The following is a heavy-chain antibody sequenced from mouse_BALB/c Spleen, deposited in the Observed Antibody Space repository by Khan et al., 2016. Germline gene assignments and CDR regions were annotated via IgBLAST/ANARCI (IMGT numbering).Heavy chain of an antibody. J-gene: IGHJ1*01. CDR1: GFSLTSYG. CDR3: ARAGGNWYFDV. Sequence: QVQLKESGPGLVAPSQSLSITCTVSGFSLTSYGVHWVRQPPGKGLEWLGVIWAGGSTNYNSALMSRLSISKDNSKSQVFLKMNSLQTDYTAMYYCARAGGNWYFDVWGAATTVTVSS. CDR2: IWAGGST. V-gene: IGHV2-9*02.